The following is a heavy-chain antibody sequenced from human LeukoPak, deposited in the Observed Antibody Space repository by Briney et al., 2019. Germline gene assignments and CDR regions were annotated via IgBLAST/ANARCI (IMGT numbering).Heavy chain of an antibody. D-gene: IGHD3-22*01. CDR3: AKDVKSDYGSSGYYGFDY. CDR1: GFTVSSNY. Sequence: GGSLRLSCAASGFTVSSNYMSWVRQAPGKGLQWFSSISDRGDSTYYADSVKGRFTISRDNSKNTLYLQMNSLRAEDTAIYYCAKDVKSDYGSSGYYGFDYWGQGTLVTVSS. V-gene: IGHV3-23*01. J-gene: IGHJ4*02. CDR2: ISDRGDST.